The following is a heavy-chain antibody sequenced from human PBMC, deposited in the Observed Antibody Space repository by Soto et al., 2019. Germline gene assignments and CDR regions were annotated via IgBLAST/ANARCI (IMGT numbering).Heavy chain of an antibody. V-gene: IGHV3-9*01. D-gene: IGHD3-3*01. CDR3: AKDPSPIFAVVTQYYFDY. Sequence: GGSLRLSCAASGFTFDDYAMHWVRQAPGKGLEWVSGISWNSGSIGYADSVKGRFTISRDNAKNSLYLQMNSLRAEDTALYYCAKDPSPIFAVVTQYYFDYWDQRTLGTVSS. J-gene: IGHJ4*02. CDR2: ISWNSGSI. CDR1: GFTFDDYA.